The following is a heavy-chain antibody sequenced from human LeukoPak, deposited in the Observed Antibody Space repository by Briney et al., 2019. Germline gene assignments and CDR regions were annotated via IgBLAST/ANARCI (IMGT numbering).Heavy chain of an antibody. J-gene: IGHJ6*02. CDR2: IYTSGST. Sequence: SETLSLTCTGSGCSISSYHWSWIRQPAGKGLEWIGRIYTSGSTNYNPSLKSRVTMSVDTSKNQFSLKLSSVTAADTAVYYCARVSVYYYYGMDVWGQGTTVTVSS. CDR1: GCSISSYH. CDR3: ARVSVYYYYGMDV. V-gene: IGHV4-4*07.